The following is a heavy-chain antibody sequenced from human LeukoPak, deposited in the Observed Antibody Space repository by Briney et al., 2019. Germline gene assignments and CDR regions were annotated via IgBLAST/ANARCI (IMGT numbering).Heavy chain of an antibody. CDR3: AKDPSYYDSSGYPHYYFDY. Sequence: PSETLSLTCTVSGGSVSSGSYYWSWIRQPPGKGLEWIGYIYYSGSTNYNPSLKSRVTIPVDTSKNQFSLKLSSVTAADTAVYYCAKDPSYYDSSGYPHYYFDYWGQGTLVTVSS. D-gene: IGHD3-22*01. V-gene: IGHV4-61*01. CDR1: GGSVSSGSYY. CDR2: IYYSGST. J-gene: IGHJ4*02.